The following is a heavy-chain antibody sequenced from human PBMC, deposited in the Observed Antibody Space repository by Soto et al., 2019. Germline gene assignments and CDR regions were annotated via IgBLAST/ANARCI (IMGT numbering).Heavy chain of an antibody. J-gene: IGHJ3*02. V-gene: IGHV3-53*04. CDR2: IYSGGST. Sequence: GGSLRLSCAASGFTVSSNYMSWVRQAPGKGLEWVSVIYSGGSTYYADSVKGRFTISRHNSKNTLYLQMNSLRAEDTAVYYCARGEVATVDAFDIWGQGTMVTVSS. CDR3: ARGEVATVDAFDI. D-gene: IGHD5-12*01. CDR1: GFTVSSNY.